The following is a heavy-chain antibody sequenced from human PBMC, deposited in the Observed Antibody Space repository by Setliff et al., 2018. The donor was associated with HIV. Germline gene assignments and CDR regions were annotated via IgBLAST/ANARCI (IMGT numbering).Heavy chain of an antibody. CDR2: IKRKSDGGTI. J-gene: IGHJ4*02. D-gene: IGHD3-22*01. CDR1: GFTFSHVW. CDR3: TTVSLVTMNVMSIIP. V-gene: IGHV3-15*01. Sequence: PGGSLRLSCAASGFTFSHVWMSWVRQAPGKGLEWVGRIKRKSDGGTIEYAAPVKGRLTISRDDSKNTLYLQMNSLKNEDTAVYYCTTVSLVTMNVMSIIPWGQGTLVTVSS.